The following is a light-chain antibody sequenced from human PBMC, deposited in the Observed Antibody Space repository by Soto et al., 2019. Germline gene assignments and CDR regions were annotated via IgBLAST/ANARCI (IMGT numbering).Light chain of an antibody. V-gene: IGLV2-14*01. J-gene: IGLJ2*01. CDR3: SSYTTGTTLIV. CDR1: SSDIGGYNY. Sequence: QSALTQPASVSGSPGQSITISCTGTSSDIGGYNYVSWYQQHPGKAPKLMIYEVNNRPSGVSSRFSGSKSGNTASLTISGLQAEDEADYYCSSYTTGTTLIVFGGGTKLTVL. CDR2: EVN.